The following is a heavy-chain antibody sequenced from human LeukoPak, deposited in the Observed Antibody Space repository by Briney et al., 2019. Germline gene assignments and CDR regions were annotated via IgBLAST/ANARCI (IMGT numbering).Heavy chain of an antibody. J-gene: IGHJ4*02. V-gene: IGHV3-30*18. CDR1: GFTFSSYG. Sequence: GRSLRLSCAASGFTFSSYGMHWARQAPGKGLEWVAVISYDGSNKYYADSVKGRFTISRDNSKNTLYLQMNSLRAEDTAVYYCAKSGSSSSLYFDYWGQGTLVTVSS. CDR2: ISYDGSNK. CDR3: AKSGSSSSLYFDY. D-gene: IGHD6-13*01.